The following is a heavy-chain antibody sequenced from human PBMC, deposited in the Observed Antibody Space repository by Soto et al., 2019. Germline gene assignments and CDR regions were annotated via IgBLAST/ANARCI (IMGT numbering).Heavy chain of an antibody. CDR1: GFTFSNYW. Sequence: EVQLVESGGGLVQPGGSLRLSCAASGFTFSNYWMHWVRQAPGKGLVWVSRINFDESTTTYADSVQGRFTISRDNAKNTLYLQLNSLRAEDTAIYYCVTGGRTAGYVYHFDDWGQGALVTVSS. D-gene: IGHD3-16*01. CDR3: VTGGRTAGYVYHFDD. CDR2: INFDESTT. J-gene: IGHJ4*02. V-gene: IGHV3-74*01.